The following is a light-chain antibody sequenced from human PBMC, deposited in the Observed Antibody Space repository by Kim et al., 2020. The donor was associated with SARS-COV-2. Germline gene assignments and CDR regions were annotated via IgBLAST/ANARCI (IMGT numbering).Light chain of an antibody. J-gene: IGLJ2*01. CDR1: SSNSGAGYD. Sequence: RVTISCTGSSSNSGAGYDVHWYQQLPGTAPKLLISANNNRPSGVPDRFSGSRSVTSASLAITGLQAEDEADYYCQSYDSSPSVVVFGGGTQLTVL. V-gene: IGLV1-40*01. CDR2: ANN. CDR3: QSYDSSPSVVV.